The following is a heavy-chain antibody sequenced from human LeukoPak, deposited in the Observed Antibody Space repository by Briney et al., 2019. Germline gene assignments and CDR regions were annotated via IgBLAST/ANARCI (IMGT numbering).Heavy chain of an antibody. D-gene: IGHD5-12*01. CDR2: IYYSGST. CDR1: GGSISSYY. J-gene: IGHJ6*02. CDR3: ARLGGYSGYDYVGMDV. Sequence: PSETLCLTCTVSGGSISSYYWSWIRQPPGEGLEWIGYIYYSGSTNYNPSLKSRVTISVDTSKNQFSLKLSSVTAADTAVYYCARLGGYSGYDYVGMDVWGQGTTVTVSS. V-gene: IGHV4-59*08.